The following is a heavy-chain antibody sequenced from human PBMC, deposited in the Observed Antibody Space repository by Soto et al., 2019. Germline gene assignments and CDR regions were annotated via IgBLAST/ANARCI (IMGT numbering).Heavy chain of an antibody. J-gene: IGHJ6*03. CDR2: TNPNSGNT. CDR3: ARNWGYDFWSGFGGYYYYMDV. V-gene: IGHV1-8*01. D-gene: IGHD3-3*01. CDR1: GYTFTSYD. Sequence: QVQLVQSGAEVKKPGASVKVSCKASGYTFTSYDINWVRQATGQGLEWMGWTNPNSGNTGYAQKFQGRVTMTRNTSISTAYMELSSLRSEDTAVYYCARNWGYDFWSGFGGYYYYMDVWGKGTTVTVSS.